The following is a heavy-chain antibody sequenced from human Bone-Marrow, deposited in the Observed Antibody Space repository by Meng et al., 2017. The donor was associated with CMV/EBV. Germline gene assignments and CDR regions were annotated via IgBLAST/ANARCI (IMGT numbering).Heavy chain of an antibody. D-gene: IGHD6-19*01. Sequence: ASVKVSCKASGYTFISYDINWVRQATGQGLEWMGWVNPNSGNTGHAQKFQGRVTITRDTSISTAYMELSSLRSEDTAVYYCARAAPGVNGWSTYVEYWDQGTLVTVSS. J-gene: IGHJ4*02. CDR3: ARAAPGVNGWSTYVEY. CDR2: VNPNSGNT. V-gene: IGHV1-8*03. CDR1: GYTFISYD.